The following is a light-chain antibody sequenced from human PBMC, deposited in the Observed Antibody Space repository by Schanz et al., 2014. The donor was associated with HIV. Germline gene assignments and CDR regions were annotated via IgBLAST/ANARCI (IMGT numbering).Light chain of an antibody. J-gene: IGLJ2*01. Sequence: QSVLTQPPSVSAAPGQRVTISCSGSFSNIGSNSVSWYQHLPGTAPRLIIYDTDKRPSGIPDRFSGSKSGTSATLGITGLQTGDEAEYYCGTWDSSLTAVLFGGGTKLTVL. CDR3: GTWDSSLTAVL. V-gene: IGLV1-51*01. CDR1: FSNIGSNS. CDR2: DTD.